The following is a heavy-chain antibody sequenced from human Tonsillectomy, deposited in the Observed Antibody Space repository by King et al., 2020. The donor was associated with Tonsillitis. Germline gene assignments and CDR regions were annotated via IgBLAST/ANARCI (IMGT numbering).Heavy chain of an antibody. Sequence: VQLVESGAEVKKPGASVKVSCKASGYTFTGYYIHWVRQAPGQGLEWMGWINPKSGGTNYAQKFLGRVTMTRDTSKSTAYMDDDTAVYYCARESSRPDYGDYEGGFDPWGRGTLVTVSS. CDR3: ARESSRPDYGDYEGGFDP. D-gene: IGHD4-17*01. CDR2: INPKSGGT. CDR1: GYTFTGYY. V-gene: IGHV1-2*02. J-gene: IGHJ5*02.